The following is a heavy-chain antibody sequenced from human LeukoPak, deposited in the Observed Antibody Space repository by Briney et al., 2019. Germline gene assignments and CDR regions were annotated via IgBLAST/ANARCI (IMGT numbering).Heavy chain of an antibody. Sequence: ASVKVSCKASGGTFSSYAISWVRQAPGQGLEWMGGIIPIFGTANYAQKFQGRVTITADESTSTAYMELSSLRSEDTAVYYCAKDLYSNYGPADYWGQGNLVTVSS. V-gene: IGHV1-69*13. J-gene: IGHJ4*02. CDR1: GGTFSSYA. CDR3: AKDLYSNYGPADY. D-gene: IGHD4-11*01. CDR2: IIPIFGTA.